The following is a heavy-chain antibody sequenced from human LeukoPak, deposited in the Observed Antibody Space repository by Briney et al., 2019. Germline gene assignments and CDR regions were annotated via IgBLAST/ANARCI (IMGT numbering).Heavy chain of an antibody. D-gene: IGHD3-3*01. Sequence: GGSLRLSCAASGFTFSSYGMHWVRQGPGKGLEWVAVISYDGSNKYYADPVKGRFTISRDNSKNTLYLQMSSLRAEDTAVYYCAKDGAVGWSGMDVWGQGTTVTVSS. J-gene: IGHJ6*02. CDR1: GFTFSSYG. V-gene: IGHV3-30*18. CDR3: AKDGAVGWSGMDV. CDR2: ISYDGSNK.